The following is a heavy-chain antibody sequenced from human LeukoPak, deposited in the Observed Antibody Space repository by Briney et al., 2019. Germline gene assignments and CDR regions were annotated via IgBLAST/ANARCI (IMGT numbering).Heavy chain of an antibody. J-gene: IGHJ4*02. CDR3: AREPTSGREPTSGRPLDY. CDR2: IYSSGSN. Sequence: SETLSLTCTVSGGSISGYFWSWIRQPAGKGLEWIGRIYSSGSNNYNPSPKSRVTMSLDTSKNHLSLNLSSVTAADTAVYYCAREPTSGREPTSGRPLDYWGQGTLVTVSS. CDR1: GGSISGYF. D-gene: IGHD5-12*01. V-gene: IGHV4-4*07.